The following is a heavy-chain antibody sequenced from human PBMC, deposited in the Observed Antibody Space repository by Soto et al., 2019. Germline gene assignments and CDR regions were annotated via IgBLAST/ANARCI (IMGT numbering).Heavy chain of an antibody. CDR2: INAGNGNT. CDR3: ARGSSGYYTAFDH. V-gene: IGHV1-3*01. Sequence: GASVKVSCKASGYTFTSYAMHWVRQAPGQRLEWMGWINAGNGNTAYVQKFQGRVTMTRDTSTSTVYMELSSLRSEDTAVYYCARGSSGYYTAFDHWGQGALVTVSS. J-gene: IGHJ4*02. D-gene: IGHD3-22*01. CDR1: GYTFTSYA.